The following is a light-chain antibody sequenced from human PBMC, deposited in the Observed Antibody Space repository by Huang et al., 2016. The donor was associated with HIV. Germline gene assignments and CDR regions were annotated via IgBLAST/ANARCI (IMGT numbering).Light chain of an antibody. J-gene: IGKJ1*01. V-gene: IGKV1-17*03. CDR1: QDIYNY. CDR2: GAS. CDR3: LQHKNFHAPT. Sequence: DIQLTQSPSAMAASVGDRVIITCRATQDIYNYLAWFQQQPGKAPKRLNYGASSLQTGVPSRFSGSGSGTEFTLTINNLQPEDSATYFCLQHKNFHAPTFGQGTKVEIK.